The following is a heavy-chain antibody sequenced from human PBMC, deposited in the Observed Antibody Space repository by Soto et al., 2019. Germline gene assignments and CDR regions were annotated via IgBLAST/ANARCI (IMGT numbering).Heavy chain of an antibody. CDR2: IYPGDSDT. J-gene: IGHJ4*02. Sequence: GESLKISCKGSGYSFTSYWIGWVRQMPGKGLEWMGIIYPGDSDTRYSPSFQGQVTISADKSISTAYLQWSSLKASDTAMYYCATQADYYDSSGCKRDYWGQGTLVTGSS. V-gene: IGHV5-51*01. CDR3: ATQADYYDSSGCKRDY. CDR1: GYSFTSYW. D-gene: IGHD3-22*01.